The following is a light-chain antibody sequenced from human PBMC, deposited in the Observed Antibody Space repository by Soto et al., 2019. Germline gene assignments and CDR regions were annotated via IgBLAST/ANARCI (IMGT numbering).Light chain of an antibody. J-gene: IGKJ2*01. CDR2: AAS. Sequence: DIQMTQSPSSLSASVGDRVTITCRASQSISSYLNWYQQKPGKAPKLLIYAASSWQSGVPSRFSGSRSGTDFTLTISSLQPEDFATYYCQQSYSTPQTFGQGTKLEIK. CDR1: QSISSY. V-gene: IGKV1-39*01. CDR3: QQSYSTPQT.